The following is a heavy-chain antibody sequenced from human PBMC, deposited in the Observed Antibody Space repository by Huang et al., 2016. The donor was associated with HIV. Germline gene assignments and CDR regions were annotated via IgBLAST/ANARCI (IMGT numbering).Heavy chain of an antibody. CDR1: GGSFSGYY. Sequence: QVQLQQWGAGLLKPSETLSLTCAVYGGSFSGYYWSWIRQSPGKGLEWIGENNHSGSTNYNPSLKSRLTISVDTSKNQFSRKLSSVTAADTAVYYCARERMMSWLDDHDAFDIWGQGTMVTVSS. V-gene: IGHV4-34*01. CDR3: ARERMMSWLDDHDAFDI. J-gene: IGHJ3*02. CDR2: NNHSGST. D-gene: IGHD1-1*01.